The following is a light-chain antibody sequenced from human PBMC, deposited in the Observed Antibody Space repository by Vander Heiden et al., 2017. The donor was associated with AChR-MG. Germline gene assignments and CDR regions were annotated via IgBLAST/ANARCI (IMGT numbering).Light chain of an antibody. CDR2: GTS. CDR1: EHIGYS. CDR3: QQYNLWPPYT. V-gene: IGKV3-15*01. Sequence: TQSPATLSVSPGDRVTLSCRASEHIGYSLAWYQQKPGRAPRLLMYGTSTRVAGIPDRFSGSRSGTDFTLTISSLQSEDFASYYCQQYNLWPPYTFGQGTKVE. J-gene: IGKJ1*01.